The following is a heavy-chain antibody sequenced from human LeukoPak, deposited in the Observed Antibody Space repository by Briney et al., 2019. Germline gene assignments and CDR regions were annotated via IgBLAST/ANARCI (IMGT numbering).Heavy chain of an antibody. V-gene: IGHV3-21*01. D-gene: IGHD3-10*01. J-gene: IGHJ4*02. Sequence: GGSLRLSCAASGFTFSSYSMNWVRQAPGKGLEWVSSISSSSSYIYYADSVKGRFTISRDNAKNSLYLQMNSLRAEDTAVYYCASWEPYYGSGSYYNELPPYWGPGTLVHVSS. CDR1: GFTFSSYS. CDR3: ASWEPYYGSGSYYNELPPY. CDR2: ISSSSSYI.